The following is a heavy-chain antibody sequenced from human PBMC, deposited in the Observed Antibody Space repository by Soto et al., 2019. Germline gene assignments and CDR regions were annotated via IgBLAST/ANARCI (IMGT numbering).Heavy chain of an antibody. J-gene: IGHJ4*02. D-gene: IGHD6-13*01. CDR1: GFTFDGFA. Sequence: EVQLVESGGGWVQPGRSLRLSCAASGFTFDGFAMHWVRHAPGKGLEWVSGINYNSGSVGYADSVKGRFTISRDNAKNSLQRQMNSLRAEDTAVYYCAKDISLRGWVYLVVEYWGQGTLVTVSP. V-gene: IGHV3-9*01. CDR2: INYNSGSV. CDR3: AKDISLRGWVYLVVEY.